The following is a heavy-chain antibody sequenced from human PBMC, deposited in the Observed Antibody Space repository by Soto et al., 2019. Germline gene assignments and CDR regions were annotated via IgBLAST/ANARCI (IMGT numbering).Heavy chain of an antibody. CDR3: ARDGQTKIRSSHNYYGMDV. D-gene: IGHD6-6*01. Sequence: GGSLRLSCAASGFTFSSYGMHWVRQAPGKGLEWVAVIWYDGSNKYYADSVKGRFTISRDNSKNTLYLQMNSLRAEDTAVYYCARDGQTKIRSSHNYYGMDVWGQGTTVTVSS. CDR1: GFTFSSYG. CDR2: IWYDGSNK. V-gene: IGHV3-33*01. J-gene: IGHJ6*02.